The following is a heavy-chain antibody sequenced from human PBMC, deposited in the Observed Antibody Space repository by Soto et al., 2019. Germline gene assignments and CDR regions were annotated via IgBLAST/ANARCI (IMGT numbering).Heavy chain of an antibody. CDR3: ARLVEKYQLLLGNPYNWFDP. V-gene: IGHV5-51*01. CDR1: GYSFTNYW. J-gene: IGHJ5*02. D-gene: IGHD2-2*01. CDR2: IYPGDSDT. Sequence: PGESLKISCKGSGYSFTNYWIGWVRQMPGKGLEWMGIIYPGDSDTRYSPSFQGQVTISADKSISTAYLQWSSLKASDTAMYYCARLVEKYQLLLGNPYNWFDPWGQGTLVTVSS.